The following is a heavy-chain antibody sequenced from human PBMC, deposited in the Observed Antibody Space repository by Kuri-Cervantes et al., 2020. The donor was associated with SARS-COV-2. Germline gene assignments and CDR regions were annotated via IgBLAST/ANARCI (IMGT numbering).Heavy chain of an antibody. V-gene: IGHV3-30*01. CDR3: AKDRFGVLDS. Sequence: GESLKISCAASGFTFSSCAMHWVRLAPGKGLEWVAFISYDGSNEYYADSVRGRFTISRDNSNNTLYLQVNRLRAEDTALYYCAKDRFGVLDSWGQGTQVTVSS. J-gene: IGHJ5*01. D-gene: IGHD2-8*01. CDR1: GFTFSSCA. CDR2: ISYDGSNE.